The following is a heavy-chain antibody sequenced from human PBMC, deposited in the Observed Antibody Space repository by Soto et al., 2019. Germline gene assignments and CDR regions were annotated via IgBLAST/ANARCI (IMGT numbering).Heavy chain of an antibody. CDR1: GFTFSSYS. J-gene: IGHJ4*02. D-gene: IGHD3-3*01. V-gene: IGHV3-48*02. Sequence: EVQLVESGGGLVQPGGSLRLSCAASGFTFSSYSMNWVRQAPGKGLEWVSYISSSSSTIYYADSVKGRFTISRDNAKNSLYLHMNSLRDEDTAVYYCARGGITIFGVVIYYFDYWGQGTLVTVSS. CDR2: ISSSSSTI. CDR3: ARGGITIFGVVIYYFDY.